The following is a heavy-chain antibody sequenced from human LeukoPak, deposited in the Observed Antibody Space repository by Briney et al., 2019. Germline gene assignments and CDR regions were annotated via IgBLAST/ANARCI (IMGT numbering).Heavy chain of an antibody. CDR3: TTGPPHCSSTSCLPYYYYYYMDV. J-gene: IGHJ6*03. CDR2: IKSKTDGGTT. V-gene: IGHV3-15*01. D-gene: IGHD2-2*01. CDR1: GFTFSNAW. Sequence: PGGSLRLSCAASGFTFSNAWMSWVRQAPGKGLEWVGRIKSKTDGGTTDYAAPVKGRFTILRDDSKNTLYLQMNSLKTEDTAVYYCTTGPPHCSSTSCLPYYYYYYMDVWGKGTTVTISS.